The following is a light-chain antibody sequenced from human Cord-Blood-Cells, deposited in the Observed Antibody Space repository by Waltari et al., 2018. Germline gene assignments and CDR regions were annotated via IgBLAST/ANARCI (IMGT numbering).Light chain of an antibody. Sequence: QSALNQPASVSGSPGQSITISCTGTSSDVGGYHYVSWYQQHPGKAPKLMIYDVSNRPSGVSNRFSGSKSGNTASLTISGLQAEDEADYYCSSYTSSSTVFGGGTKLTVL. J-gene: IGLJ2*01. CDR2: DVS. CDR1: SSDVGGYHY. V-gene: IGLV2-14*01. CDR3: SSYTSSSTV.